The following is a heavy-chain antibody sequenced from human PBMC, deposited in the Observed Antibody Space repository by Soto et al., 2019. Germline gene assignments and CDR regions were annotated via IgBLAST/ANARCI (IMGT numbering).Heavy chain of an antibody. CDR3: AKVSLGATTITDYYYYGLDV. CDR1: GFTFSSYA. CDR2: ISGGGGST. Sequence: EVQLLESGGGLVQPGGSLRVSCAASGFTFSSYAMSWVRQAPGKGLEWVSAISGGGGSTYYADSVKGRVTISRDNSKNTLYLQMNSLRAEDTALYYCAKVSLGATTITDYYYYGLDVWGQGTTVTVSS. V-gene: IGHV3-23*01. D-gene: IGHD1-26*01. J-gene: IGHJ6*02.